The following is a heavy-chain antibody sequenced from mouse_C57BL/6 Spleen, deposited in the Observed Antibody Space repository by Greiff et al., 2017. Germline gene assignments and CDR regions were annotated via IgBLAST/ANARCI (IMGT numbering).Heavy chain of an antibody. Sequence: QVQLQQPGAELVKPGASVKLSCKASGYTFTSYWMHWVKQRPGQGLEWIGMIHPNSGSTNYNEKFKSKATLTVDNSSSTAYMQLSSLTSEDSAVXYCASPPTGPFDYWGQGTTLTVSS. J-gene: IGHJ2*01. CDR3: ASPPTGPFDY. CDR1: GYTFTSYW. CDR2: IHPNSGST. V-gene: IGHV1-64*01. D-gene: IGHD4-1*02.